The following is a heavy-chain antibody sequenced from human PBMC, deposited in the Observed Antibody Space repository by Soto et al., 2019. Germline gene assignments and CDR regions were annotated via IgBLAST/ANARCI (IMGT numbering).Heavy chain of an antibody. CDR3: AAYCTNASCRGDRAGALDY. V-gene: IGHV4-31*03. CDR2: IYSGST. CDR1: GGSINSGNYY. D-gene: IGHD2-8*01. J-gene: IGHJ4*02. Sequence: QVQLQESGPGLVKPSQTLSLTCTVSGGSINSGNYYWSWTRQYPEKGLEYIGYIYSGSTFSNPSLKSRVTISADTSENQFSLKLTSVTAADTAVYYGAAYCTNASCRGDRAGALDYWGQGALVTVSS.